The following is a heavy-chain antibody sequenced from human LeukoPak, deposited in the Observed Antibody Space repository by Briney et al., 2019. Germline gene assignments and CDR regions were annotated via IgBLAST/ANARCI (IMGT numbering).Heavy chain of an antibody. D-gene: IGHD6-13*01. Sequence: PGGSLRLSCAASGFTFSSYGMHWVRQAPGKGLEWVANIRYDGSNKYYADSVKGRFTISRDNSKNTLYLQMNSLRAEDTAVHYCPKAGDQQLLRHQKSDYYSYYYLDVWGKGTPVTVSS. J-gene: IGHJ6*03. V-gene: IGHV3-30*02. CDR2: IRYDGSNK. CDR1: GFTFSSYG. CDR3: PKAGDQQLLRHQKSDYYSYYYLDV.